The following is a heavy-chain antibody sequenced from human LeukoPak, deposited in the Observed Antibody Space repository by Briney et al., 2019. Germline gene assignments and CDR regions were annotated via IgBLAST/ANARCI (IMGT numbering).Heavy chain of an antibody. CDR3: ATLIGDNYFDMDV. CDR2: FDPEDGER. CDR1: GYTLTELS. V-gene: IGHV1-24*01. J-gene: IGHJ6*04. Sequence: ASVKVSCKASGYTLTELSMHWVRQAPGKGLEWMGGFDPEDGERIYAQKFQGRLTMTEDTSTDTAYMELSSLRSEDTAVYYCATLIGDNYFDMDVWGKGTTVTVSS. D-gene: IGHD3-16*01.